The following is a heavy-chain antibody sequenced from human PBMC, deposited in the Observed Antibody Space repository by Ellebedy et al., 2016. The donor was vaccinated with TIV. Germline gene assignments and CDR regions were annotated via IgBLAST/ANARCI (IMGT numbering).Heavy chain of an antibody. J-gene: IGHJ4*02. CDR3: ARDGGYYFDY. Sequence: GESLKISCAASGFTFSSYAMHWVRQAPGKGLEWVAVISYDGSNKYYADSVKGRFTISRDNSKNTLYLQMNSLRAEDTAVYYCARDGGYYFDYWGQGTLVTVSS. D-gene: IGHD2-15*01. CDR2: ISYDGSNK. V-gene: IGHV3-30-3*01. CDR1: GFTFSSYA.